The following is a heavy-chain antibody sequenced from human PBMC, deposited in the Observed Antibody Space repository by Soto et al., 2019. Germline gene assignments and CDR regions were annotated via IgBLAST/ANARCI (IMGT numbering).Heavy chain of an antibody. V-gene: IGHV3-30*03. CDR3: AILWPGWADY. CDR2: ISYDGSNK. CDR1: GFTFSSYG. D-gene: IGHD3-9*01. J-gene: IGHJ4*02. Sequence: QVQLVESGGGVVQPGRSLRLSCAASGFTFSSYGMHWVRQAPGKGLEWVAVISYDGSNKYYADSVKGRFTISRDNSKNTLYLQMNSLRAEDTAVYYCAILWPGWADYWGQGTLVTVSS.